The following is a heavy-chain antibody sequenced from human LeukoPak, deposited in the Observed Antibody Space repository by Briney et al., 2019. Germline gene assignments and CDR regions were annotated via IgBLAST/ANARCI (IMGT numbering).Heavy chain of an antibody. Sequence: GASVKVSCKASGYTFTGYYMHWVRQAPGQGPEWMGRINPNSGGTNYAQKFQGRVTMTRDTSISTAYMELSRLRSDDTAVYYCARGRRSGGSCYSDYWGQGTLVTVSS. CDR2: INPNSGGT. CDR3: ARGRRSGGSCYSDY. CDR1: GYTFTGYY. V-gene: IGHV1-2*06. J-gene: IGHJ4*02. D-gene: IGHD2-15*01.